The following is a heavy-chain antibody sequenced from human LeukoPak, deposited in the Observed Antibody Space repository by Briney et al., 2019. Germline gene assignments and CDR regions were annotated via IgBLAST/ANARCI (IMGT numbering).Heavy chain of an antibody. V-gene: IGHV4-59*01. CDR3: ARDYAFDI. CDR2: IYYIGST. CDR1: GYSISSYY. Sequence: DPSETLSLTCTVSGYSISSYYWSWIRQPPGKGLEWIGDIYYIGSTNYNPSLKSRLTISVDTSTNQFSLKLSSVTAADTDVYCCARDYAFDIWGQGTMVSVSS. J-gene: IGHJ3*02.